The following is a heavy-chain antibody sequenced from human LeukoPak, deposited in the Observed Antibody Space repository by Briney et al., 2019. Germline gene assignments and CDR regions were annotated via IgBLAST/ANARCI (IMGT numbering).Heavy chain of an antibody. J-gene: IGHJ4*02. CDR2: IYHSGST. V-gene: IGHV4-38-2*02. CDR1: GYSISSGYY. D-gene: IGHD4-17*01. CDR3: AREGDYGDD. Sequence: SETLSLTCAVSGYSISSGYYWGWFRQPPGKGLEWIGSIYHSGSTYYNPSLKSRVTISVDTSKNQFSLKLSSVTAADTAVYYCAREGDYGDDWGQGTLVTVSS.